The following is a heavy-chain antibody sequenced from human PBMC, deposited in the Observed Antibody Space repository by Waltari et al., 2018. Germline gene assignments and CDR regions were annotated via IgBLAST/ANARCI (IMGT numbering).Heavy chain of an antibody. CDR3: ARGVAVGGDY. D-gene: IGHD6-19*01. CDR1: GGSISSHY. V-gene: IGHV4-59*11. CDR2: IYYSGST. Sequence: QVQLQESGPGLGKPSETLSLTCTVSGGSISSHYWRWIRQPPGKGLEWIGYIYYSGSTNYNPSLKSRVTISVDTSKNQFSLKLSSVTAADTAVYYCARGVAVGGDYWGQGTLVTVSS. J-gene: IGHJ4*02.